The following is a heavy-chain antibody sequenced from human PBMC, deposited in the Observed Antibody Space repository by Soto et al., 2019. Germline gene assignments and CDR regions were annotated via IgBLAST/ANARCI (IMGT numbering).Heavy chain of an antibody. Sequence: GGSLRLSCAASGFTFSNYWMDWVRQAPGKGLEWVANINQDGSDKFYADSVKGRFTISRDNAGNSLFLQMNSLRDEDTAVYYCARGVLLPSAFTDYWGQGTLVTVSS. CDR2: INQDGSDK. CDR1: GFTFSNYW. CDR3: ARGVLLPSAFTDY. D-gene: IGHD2-2*01. V-gene: IGHV3-7*01. J-gene: IGHJ4*02.